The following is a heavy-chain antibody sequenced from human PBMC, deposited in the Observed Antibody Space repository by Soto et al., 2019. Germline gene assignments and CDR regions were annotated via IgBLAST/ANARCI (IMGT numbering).Heavy chain of an antibody. J-gene: IGHJ6*02. CDR1: GGSISSYY. CDR3: AREVGLRKRVDYYYGMDV. D-gene: IGHD3-10*01. Sequence: SETLSLTCTVSGGSISSYYWSWIRQPPGKGLEWIGYIYYSGSTNYNPPLKSRVTISVDTSKNQFSLKLSSVTAADTAVYYCAREVGLRKRVDYYYGMDVWGQGTTVTVSS. V-gene: IGHV4-59*01. CDR2: IYYSGST.